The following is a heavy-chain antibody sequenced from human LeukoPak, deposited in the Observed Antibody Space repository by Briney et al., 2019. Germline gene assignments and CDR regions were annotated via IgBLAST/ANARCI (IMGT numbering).Heavy chain of an antibody. CDR1: GYIYTSYY. CDR2: VYPIAGTS. Sequence: ASVKLSCNTSGYIYTSYYLHWVRQAPGQGREWLGVVYPIAGTSDPAQSFRPRITLSDSTSTSTAYMEMRSLKSEDTAIYFCVREYHGGYFDFWGQGTLVTVSS. D-gene: IGHD3-10*01. V-gene: IGHV1-46*03. CDR3: VREYHGGYFDF. J-gene: IGHJ4*02.